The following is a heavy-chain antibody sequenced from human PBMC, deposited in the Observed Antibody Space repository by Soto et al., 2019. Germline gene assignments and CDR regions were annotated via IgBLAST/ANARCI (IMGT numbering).Heavy chain of an antibody. CDR3: AKDLLGSSWPRTRPNPNWFDP. V-gene: IGHV3-23*01. Sequence: LRLSCAASGFAFSSYAMSWVRQAPGKGLEWVSAISGSGGSTYYADSVKGRFTISRDNSKNTLYLQMNSLRAEDTAVYYCAKDLLGSSWPRTRPNPNWFDPWGQGTLVTVSS. D-gene: IGHD6-13*01. CDR1: GFAFSSYA. CDR2: ISGSGGST. J-gene: IGHJ5*02.